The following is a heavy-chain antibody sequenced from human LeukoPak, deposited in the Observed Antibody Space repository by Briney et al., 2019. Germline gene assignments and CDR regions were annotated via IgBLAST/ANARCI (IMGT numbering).Heavy chain of an antibody. J-gene: IGHJ4*02. CDR3: ARVPRRGYYYGSGSYYYFDY. CDR1: GYSFISYW. CDR2: IYPGDSDT. D-gene: IGHD3-10*01. Sequence: RGESLKISCKGSGYSFISYWIGWVRQMPGKGLAWMGIIYPGDSDTRHSPSFQGQVTISADKSISTAYLQWSSLKASDTAMYYCARVPRRGYYYGSGSYYYFDYWGQGTLVTVSS. V-gene: IGHV5-51*01.